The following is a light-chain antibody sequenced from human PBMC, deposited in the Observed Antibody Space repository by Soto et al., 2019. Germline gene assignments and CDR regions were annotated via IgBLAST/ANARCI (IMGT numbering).Light chain of an antibody. V-gene: IGKV3-20*01. CDR1: QSVNSNF. J-gene: IGKJ2*01. CDR3: QQYGSSPRT. Sequence: ENVLTQSPGTLSLSPGERATLSCRASQSVNSNFLAWYQQKPGQTPRLLIHGASSRATGIPDRFSGSGSGTDFTLTINRLEPEEFAVYFCQQYGSSPRTVGQGTKLEIK. CDR2: GAS.